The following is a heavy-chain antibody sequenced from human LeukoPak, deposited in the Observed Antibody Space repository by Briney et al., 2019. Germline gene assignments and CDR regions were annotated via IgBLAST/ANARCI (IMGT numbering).Heavy chain of an antibody. CDR2: ISSSSSTI. CDR3: ARDSSSGYSSGWYGPFWFDP. Sequence: GGSLRLSCAAPGFTFSSYSMNWVRQAPGKGLEWVSYISSSSSTIYYADSVKGRFTISRDNAKNSLYLQMNSLRAEDTAVYYCARDSSSGYSSGWYGPFWFDPWGQGTLVTVSS. D-gene: IGHD6-19*01. V-gene: IGHV3-48*01. J-gene: IGHJ5*02. CDR1: GFTFSSYS.